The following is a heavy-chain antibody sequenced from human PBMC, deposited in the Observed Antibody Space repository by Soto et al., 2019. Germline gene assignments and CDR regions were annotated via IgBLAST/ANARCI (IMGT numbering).Heavy chain of an antibody. D-gene: IGHD2-21*02. Sequence: QLQLQESGSGLVKPSQTLSLTCAVSGGSISSGGYSWSWIRQPPGKGLEWIGYIYHSGSTYYNPSIKSRVTISVDRSKNQFSLKLSSVTAADTAVYYCARTYCGGDCYSLNNWFDPWGQGTLVTVSS. CDR3: ARTYCGGDCYSLNNWFDP. V-gene: IGHV4-30-2*01. CDR1: GGSISSGGYS. CDR2: IYHSGST. J-gene: IGHJ5*02.